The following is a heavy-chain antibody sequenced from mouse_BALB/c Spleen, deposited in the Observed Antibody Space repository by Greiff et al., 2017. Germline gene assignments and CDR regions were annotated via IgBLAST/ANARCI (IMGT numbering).Heavy chain of an antibody. J-gene: IGHJ4*01. CDR2: IRNKANGYTT. V-gene: IGHV7-3*02. D-gene: IGHD1-2*01. CDR3: ASLTAAMDY. CDR1: GFTFTDYY. Sequence: DVKLVESGGGLVQPGGSLRLSCATSGFTFTDYYMSWVRQPPGKALEWLGFIRNKANGYTTEYSASVKGRFTISRDNSQSILYLQMNTLRAEDSATYYCASLTAAMDYWGQGTSVTVSS.